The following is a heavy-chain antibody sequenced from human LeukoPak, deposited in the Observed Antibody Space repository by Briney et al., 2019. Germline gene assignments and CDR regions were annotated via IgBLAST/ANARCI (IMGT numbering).Heavy chain of an antibody. CDR1: GFSVSTIHYY. V-gene: IGHV4-38-2*02. Sequence: PSETLSLTCAESGFSVSTIHYYWGWVRQSPGKGLEWIASIDHGGGIHCIPSLQSRLTISRDTSNNHFSLRLSSVTAADTAVYYCARDSGNWNIDYWGRGILVTVSS. D-gene: IGHD1/OR15-1a*01. J-gene: IGHJ4*02. CDR2: IDHGGGI. CDR3: ARDSGNWNIDY.